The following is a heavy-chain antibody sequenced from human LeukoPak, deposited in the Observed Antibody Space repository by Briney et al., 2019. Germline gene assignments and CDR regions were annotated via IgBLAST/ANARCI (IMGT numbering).Heavy chain of an antibody. CDR3: AKESRDYDFWSGYYLPRDGYYFDY. Sequence: GGSLRLSCAVSGFSVSNNYMSWVRQAPGKGLAWVSVIYSDGSTYYADSVKGRFTISRDNSENTLYLQMNSLRAEDTAVYYCAKESRDYDFWSGYYLPRDGYYFDYWGQGTLVTVSS. D-gene: IGHD3-3*01. CDR2: IYSDGST. J-gene: IGHJ4*02. CDR1: GFSVSNNY. V-gene: IGHV3-53*01.